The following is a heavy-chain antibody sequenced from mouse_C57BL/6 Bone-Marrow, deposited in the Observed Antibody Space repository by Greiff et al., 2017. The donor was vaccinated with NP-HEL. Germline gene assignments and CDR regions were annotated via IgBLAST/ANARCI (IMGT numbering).Heavy chain of an antibody. V-gene: IGHV3-6*01. Sequence: EVQVVESGPGLVKPSPSLSLSCSVTGYSITSGYYWYWIRRFPGNQLEWVGSIPYDGSNNYSPSLKNPISITRDTSTNPVFLKLNSVTAEDTATYYYARAYGNYLDYWGQGTTLTVSS. D-gene: IGHD2-10*02. J-gene: IGHJ2*01. CDR3: ARAYGNYLDY. CDR2: IPYDGSN. CDR1: GYSITSGYY.